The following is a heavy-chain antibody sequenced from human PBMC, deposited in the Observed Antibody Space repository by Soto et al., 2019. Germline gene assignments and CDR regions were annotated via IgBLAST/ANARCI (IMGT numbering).Heavy chain of an antibody. J-gene: IGHJ4*02. V-gene: IGHV3-20*04. CDR3: ARCSSTSCYIMASFDY. CDR2: INWNGRST. CDR1: GFTFDDYA. D-gene: IGHD2-2*02. Sequence: EVQLVESGGGVVRPGGSLRLSCAASGFTFDDYAMSWVRQAPGKGLEWVAGINWNGRSTTYADSLKGRFTISRDNAKNSLHLQINSLRAEDTALYFCARCSSTSCYIMASFDYSGQGTLVTVSS.